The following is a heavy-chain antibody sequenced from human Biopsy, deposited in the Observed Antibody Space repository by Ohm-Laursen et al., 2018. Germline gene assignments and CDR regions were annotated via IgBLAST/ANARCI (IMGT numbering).Heavy chain of an antibody. CDR3: ARDLYDFCGGCPFDP. CDR2: INGSGGST. CDR1: GFTFSSHA. V-gene: IGHV3-23*01. Sequence: GSLRLSCAAFGFTFSSHAMSWVRQAPGKGLECVSVINGSGGSTYYADPVKGRFTISRDNSKNKLYLQMNSLRAEDTAMYYCARDLYDFCGGCPFDPWGQGTLVTVS. J-gene: IGHJ5*02. D-gene: IGHD3-3*01.